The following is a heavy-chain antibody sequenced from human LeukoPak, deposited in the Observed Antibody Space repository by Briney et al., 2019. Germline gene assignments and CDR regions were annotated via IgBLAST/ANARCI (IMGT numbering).Heavy chain of an antibody. V-gene: IGHV3-30-3*01. CDR3: AREEGRSYYYYYGMDV. CDR2: ISYEGSNK. J-gene: IGHJ6*02. Sequence: GGSLRLSCAASGFTFSSYAMHWVRQAPGKGLEWVAVISYEGSNKYYADSVKGRFTISRDNSKNTLYLQMNSLRAEDTAVYYCAREEGRSYYYYYGMDVWGQGTTVTVSS. CDR1: GFTFSSYA.